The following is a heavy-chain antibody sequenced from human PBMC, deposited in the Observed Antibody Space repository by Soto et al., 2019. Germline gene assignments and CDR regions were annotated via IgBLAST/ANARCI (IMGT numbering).Heavy chain of an antibody. CDR3: ARGGSQEGVNYYGMDV. V-gene: IGHV3-30-3*01. J-gene: IGHJ6*02. CDR1: GFTFSSYA. D-gene: IGHD3-10*01. CDR2: ISYDGSNK. Sequence: PGGSLRLSCAASGFTFSSYAMHWVRQAPGKGLEWVAVISYDGSNKYYADSVKGRFTISRDNSKNTLYLQMNSLRAEDTAVYYCARGGSQEGVNYYGMDVWGQGTTVTVSS.